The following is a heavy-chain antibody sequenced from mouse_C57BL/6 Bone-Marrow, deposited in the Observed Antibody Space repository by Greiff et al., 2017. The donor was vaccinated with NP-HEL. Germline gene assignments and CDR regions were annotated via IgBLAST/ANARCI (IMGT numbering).Heavy chain of an antibody. V-gene: IGHV1-69*01. D-gene: IGHD1-1*01. CDR3: GYYGSSCDDWYYDV. J-gene: IGHJ1*03. Sequence: QVQLQQPGAELVMPGASVKLSCKASGYTFTSYWMHWVKQRPGQGLEWIGEIDPSDSYTNYNQKFKGKSTLTVDKSSSTAYMQLSSLTSEDSAVYYCGYYGSSCDDWYYDVGGRGTAITVTA. CDR1: GYTFTSYW. CDR2: IDPSDSYT.